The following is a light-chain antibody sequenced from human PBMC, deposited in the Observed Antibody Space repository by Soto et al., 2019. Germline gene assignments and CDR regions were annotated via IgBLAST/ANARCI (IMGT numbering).Light chain of an antibody. V-gene: IGLV2-23*02. CDR3: CSSGGSPTYV. J-gene: IGLJ1*01. CDR1: SSNVGSYKL. CDR2: EVN. Sequence: QAALPLPASVSGSPGQSITISCTGTSSNVGSYKLVSWYQQHPGKAPKLMIFEVNKRPSGVSNRFSGSKSGNTASLTISGLKVEDEADYYCCSSGGSPTYVLGIAIQVTVL.